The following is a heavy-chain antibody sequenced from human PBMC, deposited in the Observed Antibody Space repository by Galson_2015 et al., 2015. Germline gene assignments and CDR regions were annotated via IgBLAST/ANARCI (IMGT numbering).Heavy chain of an antibody. Sequence: SLRLSCAASGFTFSSYGMHWVRQAPGKGLEWVAVISYDGSNKYYADSVKGRFTISRDNSKNTLYLQMSSLRAGDTAVYYCVKGTVVPAARFDYWGQGTLVTVSS. V-gene: IGHV3-30*18. CDR1: GFTFSSYG. CDR2: ISYDGSNK. D-gene: IGHD2-2*01. CDR3: VKGTVVPAARFDY. J-gene: IGHJ4*02.